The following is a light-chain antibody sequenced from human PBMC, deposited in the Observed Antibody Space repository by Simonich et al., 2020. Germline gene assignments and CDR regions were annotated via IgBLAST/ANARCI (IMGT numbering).Light chain of an antibody. V-gene: IGLV2-14*02. CDR2: EGS. CDR1: SSDVGSYNL. Sequence: QSALTQPASVSGSPGQSITISCTGTSSDVGSYNLVSWYKQHPGKAPKLMIYEGSKRPSGVSNRFSGSKSGNTASLTISGLQAEDEADYYCSSYTSSSVVFGGGTKLTVL. CDR3: SSYTSSSVV. J-gene: IGLJ2*01.